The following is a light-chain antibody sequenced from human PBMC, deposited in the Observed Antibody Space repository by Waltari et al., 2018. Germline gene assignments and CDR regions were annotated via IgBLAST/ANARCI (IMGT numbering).Light chain of an antibody. CDR1: QSVFYSHNSKNY. V-gene: IGKV4-1*01. Sequence: DIVMTQSPDSLAVSLGERATINCKSSQSVFYSHNSKNYLAWYQQKPGQPPKLLIYGASARESGVPDRFSGGGSGTDFTLTISNLQAADVAVYYCQQYYSTLVTFGGGTKVEIK. J-gene: IGKJ4*01. CDR3: QQYYSTLVT. CDR2: GAS.